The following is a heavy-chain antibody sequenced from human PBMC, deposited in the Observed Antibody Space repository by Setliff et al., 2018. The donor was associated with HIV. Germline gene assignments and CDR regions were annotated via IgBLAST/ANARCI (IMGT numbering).Heavy chain of an antibody. CDR2: IYQSGST. J-gene: IGHJ5*02. V-gene: IGHV4-38-2*02. CDR1: HYSISSEYY. CDR3: ARGLGGWSVFDP. Sequence: PSETLSLTCTVSHYSISSEYYWGWFRQPPGKGLEYIGSIYQSGSTYYSPSLKSRVTISVDTSKNQFSLKLSSVTAADTAVYYCARGLGGWSVFDPWGQGTLVTVSS.